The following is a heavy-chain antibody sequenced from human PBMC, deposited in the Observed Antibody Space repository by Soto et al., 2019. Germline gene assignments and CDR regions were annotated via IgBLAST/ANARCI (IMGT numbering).Heavy chain of an antibody. CDR3: ARGPAGEYGH. CDR1: GGSVSDYY. Sequence: ETLCRTCNVPGGSVSDYYWIGIRQAPGKGLEWIGYIHYRGVINYNPSLKSRVTMSVDPSKNQFSLNLRSVTTADTAVYFCARGPAGEYGHWGQGSMVTV. D-gene: IGHD4-17*01. CDR2: IHYRGVI. V-gene: IGHV4-59*02. J-gene: IGHJ4*02.